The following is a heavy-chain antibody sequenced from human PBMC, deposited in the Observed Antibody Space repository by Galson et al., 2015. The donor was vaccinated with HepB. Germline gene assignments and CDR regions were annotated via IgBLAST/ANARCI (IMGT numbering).Heavy chain of an antibody. V-gene: IGHV2-70*01. CDR2: IDWDDDK. J-gene: IGHJ6*02. D-gene: IGHD6-19*01. Sequence: PALVKPTQTLTLTCTFSGFSLSTSGMCVSWIRQPPGKALEWLALIDWDDDKYYSTSLKTRLTISKDTSKNQVVLTMTNMDPVDTATYYCARMMLAAAPYYYYYGMDVWGQGTTVTVSS. CDR1: GFSLSTSGMC. CDR3: ARMMLAAAPYYYYYGMDV.